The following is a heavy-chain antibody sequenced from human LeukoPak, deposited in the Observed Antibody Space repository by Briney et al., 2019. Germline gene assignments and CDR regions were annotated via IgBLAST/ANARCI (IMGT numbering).Heavy chain of an antibody. J-gene: IGHJ6*02. CDR3: ARGDGYNNVYYGMDV. Sequence: GEPLKISCKGSGYSFTSYWIGWVRQMPGKGLEWMGIIYPGDSDTRYSPSFQGQVTISADKSISTAYLQWSSLKASDTAMYYCARGDGYNNVYYGMDVWGQGTTVTVSS. CDR2: IYPGDSDT. CDR1: GYSFTSYW. D-gene: IGHD5-24*01. V-gene: IGHV5-51*01.